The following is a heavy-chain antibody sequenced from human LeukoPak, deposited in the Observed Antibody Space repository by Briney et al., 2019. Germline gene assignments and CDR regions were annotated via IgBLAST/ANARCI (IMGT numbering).Heavy chain of an antibody. Sequence: ASVKVSCKASGYAFTGYYIHWVRQAPGQGLEWMGWINPNSGGTNYAPKFQGGVTMTSDTSLNTVYIEVRGLRSDDTAVYYCARGLPRRNNWYSDAFDIWGQGTMVTVSS. D-gene: IGHD6-13*01. CDR1: GYAFTGYY. V-gene: IGHV1-2*02. J-gene: IGHJ3*02. CDR3: ARGLPRRNNWYSDAFDI. CDR2: INPNSGGT.